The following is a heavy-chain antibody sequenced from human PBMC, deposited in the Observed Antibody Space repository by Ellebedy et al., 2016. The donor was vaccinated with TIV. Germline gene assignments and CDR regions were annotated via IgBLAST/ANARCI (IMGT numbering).Heavy chain of an antibody. Sequence: AASVKVSCKASGYAFTSRWLHWVRQAPGQGLEWLGLIKTHNGDTINAQKFQGRVTLTRDTSISTAYMELNRLTPDDTAVYYCARDLGVPDDYWGQGTLVTVSS. D-gene: IGHD3-10*01. J-gene: IGHJ4*02. CDR2: IKTHNGDT. CDR1: GYAFTSRW. V-gene: IGHV1-2*02. CDR3: ARDLGVPDDY.